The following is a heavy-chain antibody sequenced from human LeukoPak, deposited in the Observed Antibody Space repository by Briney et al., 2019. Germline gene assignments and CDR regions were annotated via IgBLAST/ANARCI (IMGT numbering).Heavy chain of an antibody. Sequence: ESGPTLVNPTQTLTLTCSFSGFSFSTRGVHVGWIRQPPGKALEWLALIYWNDDKYYSPSLKNRLTMTKDTSKKQVVLTMTNMDPVDTGTYYCVHDVGGSYYAHWGQGTLVTVSS. V-gene: IGHV2-5*04. J-gene: IGHJ4*02. CDR3: VHDVGGSYYAH. D-gene: IGHD1-26*01. CDR2: IYWNDDK. CDR1: GFSFSTRGVH.